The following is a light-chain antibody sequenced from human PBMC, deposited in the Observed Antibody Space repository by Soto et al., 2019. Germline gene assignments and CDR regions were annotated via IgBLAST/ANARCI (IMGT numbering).Light chain of an antibody. CDR3: HHYENRALT. V-gene: IGKV1-33*01. J-gene: IGKJ4*01. Sequence: IQLTQYPPSLSASVGDGVTITCQARHDITNYLHWYQHKSGQSPKLLIFDAANLEAGVPSRFRGRGSEPEFTFNLSRLQTDYVATYYLHHYENRALTFG. CDR2: DAA. CDR1: HDITNY.